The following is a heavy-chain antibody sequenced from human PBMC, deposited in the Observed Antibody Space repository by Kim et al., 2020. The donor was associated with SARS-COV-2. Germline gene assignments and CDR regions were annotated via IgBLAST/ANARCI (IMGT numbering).Heavy chain of an antibody. CDR3: ARESRRTSYQLLDYYYYYGMDV. CDR1: GFTFSSYS. J-gene: IGHJ6*02. D-gene: IGHD2-2*01. CDR2: ISSSSSYI. Sequence: GGSLRLSCAASGFTFSSYSMNWVRQAPGKGLEWVSSISSSSSYIYYADSVKGRFTISRDNAKNSLYLQMNSLRAEDTAVYYCARESRRTSYQLLDYYYYYGMDVWGQGTTVTVSS. V-gene: IGHV3-21*01.